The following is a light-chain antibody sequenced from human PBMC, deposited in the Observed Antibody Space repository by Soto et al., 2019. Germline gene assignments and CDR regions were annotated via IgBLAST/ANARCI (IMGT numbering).Light chain of an antibody. CDR1: SSDVGGHNY. CDR2: EVS. Sequence: QSVLTQPASVSGSPGQSITISCTGTSSDVGGHNYVSWYQQHPGKAPKFMIFEVSNRPSGVSNRFSGSKSGNTASLTISGLQAEDEADYYCSSYTSTNTWVFGGGTKVTV. J-gene: IGLJ3*02. V-gene: IGLV2-14*01. CDR3: SSYTSTNTWV.